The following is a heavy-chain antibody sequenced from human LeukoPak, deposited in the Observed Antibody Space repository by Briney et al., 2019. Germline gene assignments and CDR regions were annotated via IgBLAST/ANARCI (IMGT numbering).Heavy chain of an antibody. CDR3: ADHFPYCSRGSCSYFDH. Sequence: GGSLRLSCAASGFTFSTYAMSWVRQAPGKGLEWVCAISAGGDATFYADSVKGRFTVARDNPKNTLSLQMNSLRGEDTAIYYCADHFPYCSRGSCSYFDHWGQGTLVTVSS. D-gene: IGHD2-15*01. CDR1: GFTFSTYA. J-gene: IGHJ4*02. CDR2: ISAGGDAT. V-gene: IGHV3-23*01.